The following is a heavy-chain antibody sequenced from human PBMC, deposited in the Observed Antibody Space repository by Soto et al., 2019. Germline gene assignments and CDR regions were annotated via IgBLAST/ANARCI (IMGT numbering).Heavy chain of an antibody. V-gene: IGHV3-21*01. Sequence: EVQLVESGGGLVKPGGSLRLSCISSGFTFRTYTMNWVRQAPGKGLEWVSGIRGFSPYTFYAESVKGRFTISRDNAKKSLYFQMDRLRAEDTAVYYCARDRGYDAHDYYYNAMDVWGQGATVTVSS. CDR1: GFTFRTYT. CDR2: IRGFSPYT. D-gene: IGHD2-15*01. J-gene: IGHJ6*02. CDR3: ARDRGYDAHDYYYNAMDV.